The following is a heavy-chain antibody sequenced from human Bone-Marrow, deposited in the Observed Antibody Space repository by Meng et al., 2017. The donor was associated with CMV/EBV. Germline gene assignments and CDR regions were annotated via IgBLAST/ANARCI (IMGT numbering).Heavy chain of an antibody. CDR1: GFTVSSNY. CDR2: IYSGSTI. V-gene: IGHV3-53*01. CDR3: ARETTTVTSYYGMDV. Sequence: GGSLRLSCAASGFTVSSNYMSWVRQAPGKGLEWVSVIYSGSTIYYADSVKGRFTISRDNAKNSLYLQMNSLRAEDTAVYYCARETTTVTSYYGMDVWGQGTTVTVSS. J-gene: IGHJ6*02. D-gene: IGHD4-11*01.